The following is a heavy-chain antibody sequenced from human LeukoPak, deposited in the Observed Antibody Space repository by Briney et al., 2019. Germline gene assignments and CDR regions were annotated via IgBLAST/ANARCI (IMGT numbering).Heavy chain of an antibody. J-gene: IGHJ5*02. Sequence: ASVKVSCMASGYTFTSYGISWVRQAPGQGLEWMGWISAYNGNTNYAQKLQGRVTMTTDTSTSTAYMELRSLRADDTAVYYCARDLVVVPAAIEGHWFDPWGQETLVTVSS. V-gene: IGHV1-18*01. CDR3: ARDLVVVPAAIEGHWFDP. CDR2: ISAYNGNT. CDR1: GYTFTSYG. D-gene: IGHD2-2*01.